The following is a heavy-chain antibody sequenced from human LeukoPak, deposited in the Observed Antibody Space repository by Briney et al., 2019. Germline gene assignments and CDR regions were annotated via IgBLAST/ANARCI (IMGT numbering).Heavy chain of an antibody. CDR3: APSSGYNLPFDY. CDR2: IYHSGST. D-gene: IGHD3-22*01. CDR1: GGSISSSNW. V-gene: IGHV4-4*02. Sequence: PSGTLSLTCAVSGGSISSSNWWSWVRQPPGKGLEWIGEIYHSGSTNYNPSLKSRVTISVDKSKNQFSLKLSSVTAADTAVYYWAPSSGYNLPFDYWGQETLVTVSS. J-gene: IGHJ4*02.